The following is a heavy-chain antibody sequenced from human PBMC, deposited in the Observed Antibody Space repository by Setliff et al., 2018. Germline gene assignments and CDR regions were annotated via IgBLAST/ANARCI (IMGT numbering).Heavy chain of an antibody. Sequence: GGSLRLSCAASGFTFSYYYMSWVRQAPGKGLEWVANINQDGSVKYYVDSVKGRFTISRDNAKNSVYLQMNSLRAEDTAVYYCVRDGQWLVPHYWGQGTLVTVSS. CDR1: GFTFSYYY. CDR2: INQDGSVK. V-gene: IGHV3-7*03. D-gene: IGHD6-19*01. J-gene: IGHJ4*02. CDR3: VRDGQWLVPHY.